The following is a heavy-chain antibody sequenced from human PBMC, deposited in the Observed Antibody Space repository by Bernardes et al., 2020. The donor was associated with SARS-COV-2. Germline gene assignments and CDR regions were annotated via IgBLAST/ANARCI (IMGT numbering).Heavy chain of an antibody. CDR1: GFDFSDYW. CDR2: IKRDGSET. CDR3: AKDYSVIGQAVYYYGLDV. D-gene: IGHD4-4*01. J-gene: IGHJ6*02. V-gene: IGHV3-7*03. Sequence: GGSLRLSCAGSGFDFSDYWMTWVRQAPGKGLEWVANIKRDGSETYYVDSVKGRFTISRDNAKNLVFLQMNSLRAEETAVYYCAKDYSVIGQAVYYYGLDVWGQGTTVTVSS.